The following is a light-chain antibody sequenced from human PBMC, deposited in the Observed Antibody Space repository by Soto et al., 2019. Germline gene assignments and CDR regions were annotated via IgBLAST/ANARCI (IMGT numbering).Light chain of an antibody. CDR3: QQYNDNWT. CDR2: KAS. J-gene: IGKJ1*01. V-gene: IGKV1-5*03. CDR1: QSISSW. Sequence: DIQMTQSPSTLSASVGDRVTITCRASQSISSWLAWYQQKPGKAPRLLIYKASNLESGVPSRFGGSGSGPEFTITISSLQPDDSATYYCQQYNDNWTFGQGTKVEIK.